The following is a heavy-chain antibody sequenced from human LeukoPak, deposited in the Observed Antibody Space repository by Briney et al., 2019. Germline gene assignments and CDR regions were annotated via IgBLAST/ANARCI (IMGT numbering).Heavy chain of an antibody. CDR2: ISSSSSYI. D-gene: IGHD3-22*01. CDR1: GFTFSSYS. CDR3: ARDLGYYYDSSGGYYGMDV. Sequence: GGSLRLSCAASGFTFSSYSMNWVRQAPGKGLEWVSSISSSSSYIYYADSVKGRFTISRDNAKNSLYLQMNSLRAEDTAVYYCARDLGYYYDSSGGYYGMDVWGQGTTVTVSS. J-gene: IGHJ6*02. V-gene: IGHV3-21*01.